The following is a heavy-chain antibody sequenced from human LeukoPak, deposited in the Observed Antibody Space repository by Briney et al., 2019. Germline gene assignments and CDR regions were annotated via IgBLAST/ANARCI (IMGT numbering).Heavy chain of an antibody. J-gene: IGHJ4*02. CDR2: IRYDGSNK. D-gene: IGHD3-9*01. CDR3: AKDSTRYLDILTGYLRQKGALDY. Sequence: GGSLSLSCAASGFTFSSSGMHWVRQAPGKGLEWVTFIRYDGSNKYYADSVKGRFTISRDNSKNTLYLQMNSLRAEDTAVYYCAKDSTRYLDILTGYLRQKGALDYWGQGTLVTVSS. V-gene: IGHV3-30*02. CDR1: GFTFSSSG.